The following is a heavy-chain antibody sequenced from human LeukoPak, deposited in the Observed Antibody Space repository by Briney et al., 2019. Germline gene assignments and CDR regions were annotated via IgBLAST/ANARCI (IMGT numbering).Heavy chain of an antibody. D-gene: IGHD2-2*01. CDR1: GVFIRNYY. V-gene: IGHV4-59*01. J-gene: IGHJ4*02. CDR2: IYYSGST. CDR3: ARGHPHVVVPAAFDY. Sequence: MSSETLSLTCRVSGVFIRNYYWSWIRQPPGKGLEWIGYIYYSGSTNYNPSLKSRVTISVDTSKNQFSLKLSSVTAADTAVYYCARGHPHVVVPAAFDYWGQGTLVTVSS.